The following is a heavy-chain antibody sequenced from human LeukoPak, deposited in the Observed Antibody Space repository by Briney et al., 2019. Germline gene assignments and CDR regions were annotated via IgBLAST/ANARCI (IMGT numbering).Heavy chain of an antibody. V-gene: IGHV3-21*04. CDR1: GFTFSSYS. CDR3: AKDRSSYKRGYSGYGN. J-gene: IGHJ4*02. Sequence: GGSLRLSCAASGFTFSSYSMNWVRQAPGKGLEWVSSISSSSSYIYYADSVKGRFTISRDNSKNTLYLQMNSLRAEDTAVYYRAKDRSSYKRGYSGYGNWGQGTLVTVSS. D-gene: IGHD5-12*01. CDR2: ISSSSSYI.